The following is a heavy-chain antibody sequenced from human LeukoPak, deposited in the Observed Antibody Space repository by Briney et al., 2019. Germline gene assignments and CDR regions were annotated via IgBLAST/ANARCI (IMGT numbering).Heavy chain of an antibody. CDR3: ATKYYYDSSGYD. Sequence: ASVKVSCKASGYTFTSYGISWVRQAPGQGLEWMGGIIPIFGTANYAQKFQGRVTITADESTSTAYMELSSLRSEDTAVYYCATKYYYDSSGYDWGQGTLVTVSS. V-gene: IGHV1-69*13. CDR2: IIPIFGTA. D-gene: IGHD3-22*01. CDR1: GYTFTSYG. J-gene: IGHJ4*02.